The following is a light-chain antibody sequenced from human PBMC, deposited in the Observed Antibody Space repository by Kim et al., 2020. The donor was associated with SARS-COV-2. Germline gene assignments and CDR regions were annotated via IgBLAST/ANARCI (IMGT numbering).Light chain of an antibody. CDR1: SGEVGSWPQ. CDR3: SSYSSSGTGV. CDR2: EVR. V-gene: IGLV2-18*02. J-gene: IGLJ3*02. Sequence: PSFSLASASTSGEVGSWPQVLCHQPPPGTAPRFMFYEVRKRPSGIPDRFSGSKSRNTASLSISVLQPKDEADYFCSSYSSSGTGVFGGGTQLTVL.